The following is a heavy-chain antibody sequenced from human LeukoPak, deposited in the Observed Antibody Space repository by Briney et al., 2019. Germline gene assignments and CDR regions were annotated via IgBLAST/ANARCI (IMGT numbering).Heavy chain of an antibody. CDR3: AKDLSSGSRRAY. CDR2: IQYDRTNE. J-gene: IGHJ4*02. V-gene: IGHV3-30*02. Sequence: GGSLRLSCAASAFTFSSYGMHWVRQAPGKGLEWVAYIQYDRTNEQYAHSVKGRFTISRDNSKNTLYLQMNSLRAEDTGVYYCAKDLSSGSRRAYWGQGTLVTVSS. D-gene: IGHD6-19*01. CDR1: AFTFSSYG.